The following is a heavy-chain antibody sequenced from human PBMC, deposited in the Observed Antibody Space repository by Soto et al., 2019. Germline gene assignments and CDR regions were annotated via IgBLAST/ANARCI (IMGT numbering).Heavy chain of an antibody. CDR2: INSDGSST. D-gene: IGHD1-20*01. J-gene: IGHJ4*02. CDR1: GFTFSSYW. CDR3: ARVDNWNHLGY. Sequence: GGSLRLSCAASGFTFSSYWMHWFRQAPGKGLVWVSRINSDGSSTSYADSVKGRFTISRDNAKNTLYLQMNSLRAEDTAVYYCARVDNWNHLGYWGQGTLVTVSS. V-gene: IGHV3-74*01.